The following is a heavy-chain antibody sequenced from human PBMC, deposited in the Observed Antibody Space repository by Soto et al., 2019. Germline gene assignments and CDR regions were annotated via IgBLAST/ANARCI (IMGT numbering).Heavy chain of an antibody. D-gene: IGHD6-19*01. J-gene: IGHJ4*02. CDR1: GFTFSSYW. Sequence: LRLSCAASGFTFSSYWMSWVRQAPGKGLEWVANIKQDGSEKYYVDSVKGRFTISRDNAKNSLYLQMNSLRAEDTAVYYCARIPEDGWLVLYYFDYWGQGTLVTVSS. CDR3: ARIPEDGWLVLYYFDY. CDR2: IKQDGSEK. V-gene: IGHV3-7*03.